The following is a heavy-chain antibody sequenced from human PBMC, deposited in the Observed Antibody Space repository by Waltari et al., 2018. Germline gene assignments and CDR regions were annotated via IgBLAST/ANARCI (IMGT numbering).Heavy chain of an antibody. CDR3: AKDGDGSGVFQH. Sequence: EVQLLESGGGLVQPGGSLRLSCAASGFTFSSYAMSWVRQAPGKGLEWVSVIYGGGSSTYYADTVKGRFTISRDNSKNTLYLQMNSLRAEDTAVYYCAKDGDGSGVFQHWGQGTLVTVSS. D-gene: IGHD3-10*01. CDR1: GFTFSSYA. J-gene: IGHJ1*01. V-gene: IGHV3-23*03. CDR2: IYGGGSST.